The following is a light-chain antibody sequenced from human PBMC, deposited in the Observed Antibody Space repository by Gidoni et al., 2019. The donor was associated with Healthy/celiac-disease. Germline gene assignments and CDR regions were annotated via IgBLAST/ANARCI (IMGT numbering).Light chain of an antibody. V-gene: IGLV2-8*01. CDR2: EVS. CDR3: SSYAGSNNLRV. Sequence: QSALTQPPSESGSPGQSVTISCTGTSSDVGGYNYVSWYQQHPGKAPKLMIYEVSTRPSGVPDRFSGSKSGNTASLTVSGLQAEDEADYYCSSYAGSNNLRVFGGGTKLTVL. J-gene: IGLJ3*02. CDR1: SSDVGGYNY.